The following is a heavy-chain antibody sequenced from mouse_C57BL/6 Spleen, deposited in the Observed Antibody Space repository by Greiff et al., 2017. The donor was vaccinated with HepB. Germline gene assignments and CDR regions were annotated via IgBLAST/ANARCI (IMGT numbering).Heavy chain of an antibody. J-gene: IGHJ2*01. CDR1: GFNIKDDY. CDR2: IDPENGDT. Sequence: VQLQQSGAELVRPGASVKLSCTASGFNIKDDYMHWVKQRPEQGLEWIGWIDPENGDTEYASKFQGKATITADTSSNTAYLQLSSLTSEDTAVYYCTTGLYYGSSYDYWCQGTTLTVSS. CDR3: TTGLYYGSSYDY. D-gene: IGHD1-1*01. V-gene: IGHV14-4*01.